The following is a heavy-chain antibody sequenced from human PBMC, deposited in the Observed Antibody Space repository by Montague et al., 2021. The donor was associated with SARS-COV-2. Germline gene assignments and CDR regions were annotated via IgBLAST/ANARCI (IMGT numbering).Heavy chain of an antibody. V-gene: IGHV4-39*07. Sequence: SETLSLTCNVSGVSITTKTYYWGWIRQPPGKGLEWIGNIFQSGNTYYNPSLKGRVTISLDTSKNQFSLSPTSATAADTALYYCARVRRIMSSQSLIPQGLDIWGQGTMVTVSS. D-gene: IGHD2-8*01. CDR2: IFQSGNT. CDR3: ARVRRIMSSQSLIPQGLDI. CDR1: GVSITTKTYY. J-gene: IGHJ3*02.